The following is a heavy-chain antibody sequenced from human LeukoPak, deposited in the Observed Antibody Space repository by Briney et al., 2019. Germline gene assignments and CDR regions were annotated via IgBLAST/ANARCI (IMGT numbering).Heavy chain of an antibody. Sequence: LETLSPTCTVSGGSIRSYYWSWIRQPPGKGLEWIGYIYYSGGTNYNPSLKSRVTISVDTSKNQFSLKLSSVTAADTAVYYCARLSTMSTAANIFDYWGQGTLVTVSS. CDR3: ARLSTMSTAANIFDY. V-gene: IGHV4-59*01. D-gene: IGHD6-6*01. J-gene: IGHJ4*02. CDR2: IYYSGGT. CDR1: GGSIRSYY.